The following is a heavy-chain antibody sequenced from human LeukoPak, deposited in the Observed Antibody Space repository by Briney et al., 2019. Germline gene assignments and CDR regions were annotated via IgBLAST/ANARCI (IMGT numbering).Heavy chain of an antibody. CDR2: IILIFGTA. Sequence: SVKVSCKASGGTFSSYAISWVRQAPGQGLEWMGGIILIFGTANYAQKFQGRVTITADKSTSTAYMELSSLRSEDTAVYYCARVSGSGSYYYYYYYMDVWGKGATVTVSS. CDR1: GGTFSSYA. J-gene: IGHJ6*03. V-gene: IGHV1-69*06. CDR3: ARVSGSGSYYYYYYYMDV. D-gene: IGHD1-26*01.